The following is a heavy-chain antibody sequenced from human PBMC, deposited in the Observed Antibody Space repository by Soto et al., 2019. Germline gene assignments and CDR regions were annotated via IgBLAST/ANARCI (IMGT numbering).Heavy chain of an antibody. CDR2: IYSGGST. CDR3: ARGIVVVPAASVFDP. D-gene: IGHD2-2*01. V-gene: IGHV3-66*01. Sequence: EVQLVESGGGLVQPGGSLRLSCAASGFTVSSNYMSWVRQAPGKGLEWVLVIYSGGSTYYADSVKGRFTISRDNSKNTLYLQMNSLRAEDTAVYYCARGIVVVPAASVFDPWGQGTLVTVSS. J-gene: IGHJ5*02. CDR1: GFTVSSNY.